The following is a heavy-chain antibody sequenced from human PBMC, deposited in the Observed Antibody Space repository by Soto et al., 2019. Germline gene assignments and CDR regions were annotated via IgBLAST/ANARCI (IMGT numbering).Heavy chain of an antibody. CDR1: GYTFTSRY. CDR3: ARGYDYFDY. Sequence: ASVKVSCKASGYTFTSRYMHWVRQAPGQGLEWMGMINPSTGSATFAQKLQGRVTMTSDTFTSTVFMELSSLTYEDTAVYYCARGYDYFDYWGQGTLVTVSS. V-gene: IGHV1-46*01. CDR2: INPSTGSA. D-gene: IGHD5-18*01. J-gene: IGHJ4*02.